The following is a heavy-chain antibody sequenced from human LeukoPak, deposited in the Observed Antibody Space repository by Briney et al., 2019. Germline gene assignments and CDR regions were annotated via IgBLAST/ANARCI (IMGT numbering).Heavy chain of an antibody. D-gene: IGHD3-16*01. Sequence: PGGSLRLSCAASGFTFSNYGMHWVRQAPGKGLEWVAVIWYDGSDKYHADSVKGRFTISRDNSKNTLYLQMNSLRVEDMAVYYCARPVVLGAYLRGAYYFDSWGQGTLVTVSS. CDR2: IWYDGSDK. CDR1: GFTFSNYG. CDR3: ARPVVLGAYLRGAYYFDS. J-gene: IGHJ4*02. V-gene: IGHV3-33*01.